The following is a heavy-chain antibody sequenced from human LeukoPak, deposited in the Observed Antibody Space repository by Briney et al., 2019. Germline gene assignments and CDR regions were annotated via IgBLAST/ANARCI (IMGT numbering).Heavy chain of an antibody. CDR3: ARHETGPYFDY. V-gene: IGHV5-51*01. J-gene: IGHJ4*02. D-gene: IGHD1-1*01. CDR2: IYPGDSDT. CDR1: GYSFTSYW. Sequence: GESLKISCHVSGYSFTSYWIGWVRQMPGKGLECMGIIYPGDSDTRYSPSFQGQVTISADKSISTAYLQWSSLKASDTAMYYCARHETGPYFDYWGQGTLVTVSS.